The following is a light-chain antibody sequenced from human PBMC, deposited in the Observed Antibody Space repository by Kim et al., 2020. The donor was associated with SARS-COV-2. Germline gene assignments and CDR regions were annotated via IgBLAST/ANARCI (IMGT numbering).Light chain of an antibody. CDR1: QSVGIK. CDR2: DAS. J-gene: IGKJ5*01. V-gene: IGKV3-15*01. CDR3: QQYHKWPGIT. Sequence: EIVMTQSPATLSVSPGEIATLSCRASQSVGIKLAWYQQKPGQAPRLLIYDASTRETGIPGRFSGSGSGTEFTLTIGSLQSEDFALYYCQQYHKWPGITVGQGTRLEIK.